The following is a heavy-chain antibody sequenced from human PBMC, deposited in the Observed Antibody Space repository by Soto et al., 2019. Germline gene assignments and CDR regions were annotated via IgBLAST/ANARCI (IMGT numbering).Heavy chain of an antibody. J-gene: IGHJ1*01. D-gene: IGHD4-17*01. CDR2: ISGSGGST. CDR1: GFTFSSYA. Sequence: GGSLRLSCAASGFTFSSYAMSWVRQAPGKGLEWVSAISGSGGSTYYADSVKGRFTISRDNSKNTLYLQMNSLRAEDTAVYYCAKDVPDYGDYPEYFQHWGQGTLVTVSS. V-gene: IGHV3-23*01. CDR3: AKDVPDYGDYPEYFQH.